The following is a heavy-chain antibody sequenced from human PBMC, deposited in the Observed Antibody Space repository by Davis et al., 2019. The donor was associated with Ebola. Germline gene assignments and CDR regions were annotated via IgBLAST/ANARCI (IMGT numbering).Heavy chain of an antibody. D-gene: IGHD2-15*01. CDR1: GYTFSGHY. Sequence: ASVKVSCKASGYTFSGHYMHWVRQAPGQGLEWMGWINPNSGDTRYAEQFQGRVTMTRDTSISTAYMELSRLTSADTALYYCARVISQTSYRGWFDPWGQGTLVTVSS. J-gene: IGHJ5*02. CDR2: INPNSGDT. CDR3: ARVISQTSYRGWFDP. V-gene: IGHV1-2*02.